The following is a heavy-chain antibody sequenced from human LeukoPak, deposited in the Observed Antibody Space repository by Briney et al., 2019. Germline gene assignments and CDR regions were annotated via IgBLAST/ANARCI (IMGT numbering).Heavy chain of an antibody. CDR3: ARGRVGSYGAFDY. V-gene: IGHV1-46*01. J-gene: IGHJ4*02. Sequence: EASVKVSCKAFGYTFTSYYIQWVRQAPGQGLEWMGIINPSGGSTTYAQKFQGRVTMTRNTSISTAYMELSSLRSEDTAVYYCARGRVGSYGAFDYWGQGTLVTVSS. CDR1: GYTFTSYY. CDR2: INPSGGST. D-gene: IGHD5-18*01.